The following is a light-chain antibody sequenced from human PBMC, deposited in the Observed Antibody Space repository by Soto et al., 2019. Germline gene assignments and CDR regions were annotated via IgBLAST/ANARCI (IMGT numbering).Light chain of an antibody. CDR2: TAS. CDR3: QQNNDWPPWT. J-gene: IGKJ1*01. V-gene: IGKV3-15*01. Sequence: EIVLTQSPATLSVSPGERATLSCRASQTVGSNLAWYQQKPGQAPRLLIYTASTRAPGVPARFSGSGSGTEFTLTICSLQSEDFAVYHCQQNNDWPPWTFGQGTKVEMK. CDR1: QTVGSN.